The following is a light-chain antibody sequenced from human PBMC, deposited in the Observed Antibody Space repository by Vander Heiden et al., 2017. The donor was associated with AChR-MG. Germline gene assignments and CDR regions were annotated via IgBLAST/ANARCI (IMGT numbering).Light chain of an antibody. Sequence: QSALPPPASVSGSPGQSITISCTGTRSAVGSYIFVSWYPQHPGKAPKLMIYEVNKRAAGGSNRFSGSKSGNTASLTISGLQAEDEADYYCCSYAGSSTLVFGGGTKLTVL. J-gene: IGLJ2*01. CDR2: EVN. CDR3: CSYAGSSTLV. V-gene: IGLV2-23*02. CDR1: RSAVGSYIF.